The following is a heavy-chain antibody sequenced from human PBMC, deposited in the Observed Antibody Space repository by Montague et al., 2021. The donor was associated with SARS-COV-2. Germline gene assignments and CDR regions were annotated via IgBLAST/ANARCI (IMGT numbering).Heavy chain of an antibody. J-gene: IGHJ4*02. CDR2: IHYSGSP. Sequence: SETLSLTCTVSGGSISSNSYYWGWIRQPPGKRLEWIGSIHYSGSPYYNPSLKNRVTISVDTSRNQFSLILTSVTAADTAVYYCARHPVVPTRWIFYYFHSWGQGTLVTVSS. CDR3: ARHPVVPTRWIFYYFHS. V-gene: IGHV4-39*01. D-gene: IGHD3-3*01. CDR1: GGSISSNSYY.